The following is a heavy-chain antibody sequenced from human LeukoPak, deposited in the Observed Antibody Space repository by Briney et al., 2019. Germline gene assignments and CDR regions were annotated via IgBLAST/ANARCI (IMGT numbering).Heavy chain of an antibody. CDR2: IHSDGRIT. Sequence: PGGSLRLSCAASGFTFSSYGMHWVRQAPGKGLVWVSRIHSDGRITTYADSVKGRFTISKDNARNTLYLQMNTLRVEDTAVYYCARAQDSYNSLYFDYWGQGALVTVSS. J-gene: IGHJ4*02. CDR1: GFTFSSYG. V-gene: IGHV3-74*01. CDR3: ARAQDSYNSLYFDY. D-gene: IGHD5-24*01.